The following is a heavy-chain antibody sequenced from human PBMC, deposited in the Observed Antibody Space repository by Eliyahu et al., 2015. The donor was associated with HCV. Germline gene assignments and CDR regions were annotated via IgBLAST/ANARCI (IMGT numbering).Heavy chain of an antibody. Sequence: EVQLVESGGGLVQPGGSLRLSCSASGFTFSSFGMFWVRQTPGKGLEYVSFITSNGGSTNYADSVKGRFTISRDNSKNTLYLQMSSLRVEDTAVYYCVPNVRSTNPGVDYWGRGTLVTVSS. D-gene: IGHD3-3*01. CDR1: GFTFSSFG. CDR3: VPNVRSTNPGVDY. J-gene: IGHJ4*02. CDR2: ITSNGGST. V-gene: IGHV3-64D*09.